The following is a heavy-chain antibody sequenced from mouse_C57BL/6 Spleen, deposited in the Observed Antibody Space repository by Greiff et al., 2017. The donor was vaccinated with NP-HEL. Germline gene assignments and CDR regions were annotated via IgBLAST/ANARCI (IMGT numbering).Heavy chain of an antibody. CDR3: TASSGDPYAMDY. D-gene: IGHD3-2*02. Sequence: VHVKQSGAELVRPGASVKLSCTASGFNIKDYYMHWVKQRPEQGLEWIGRIDPEDGDTEYAPKFQGKATMTADTSSNTAYLQLSSLTSEDTAVYYCTASSGDPYAMDYWGQGTSVTVSS. CDR2: IDPEDGDT. V-gene: IGHV14-1*01. J-gene: IGHJ4*01. CDR1: GFNIKDYY.